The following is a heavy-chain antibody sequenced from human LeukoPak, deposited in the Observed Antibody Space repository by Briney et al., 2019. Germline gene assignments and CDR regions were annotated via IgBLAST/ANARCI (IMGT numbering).Heavy chain of an antibody. J-gene: IGHJ4*02. Sequence: GGSLRLSCAASGFTFSSFAMSWVRQAPGKGLEWVSAISGSGATTYYADSVKGRFTISRDKSNNTLYLQMNSLRAEDTAVYYCAKDYAYYYGSGIGGFEYWGQGTLVTVSS. CDR2: ISGSGATT. CDR3: AKDYAYYYGSGIGGFEY. V-gene: IGHV3-23*01. D-gene: IGHD3-10*01. CDR1: GFTFSSFA.